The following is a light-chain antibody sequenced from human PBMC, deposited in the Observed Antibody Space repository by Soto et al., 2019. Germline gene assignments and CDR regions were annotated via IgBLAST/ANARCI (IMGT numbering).Light chain of an antibody. Sequence: SQMTQSRSTLSGSVGRRFTITCRASQTISSWLAWYQQKTGKAPKLLIYKASTLKSGVPSRFSGSGYGTEFNLTISSLQTDDFATYYCQHYNSYSEAFGQGTKVDIK. CDR3: QHYNSYSEA. J-gene: IGKJ1*01. CDR2: KAS. V-gene: IGKV1-5*03. CDR1: QTISSW.